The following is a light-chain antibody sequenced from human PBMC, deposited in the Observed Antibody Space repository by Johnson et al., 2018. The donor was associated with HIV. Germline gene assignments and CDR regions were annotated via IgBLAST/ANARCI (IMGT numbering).Light chain of an antibody. J-gene: IGLJ1*01. V-gene: IGLV1-51*02. CDR2: ENN. CDR3: GTWDSSLGTYV. Sequence: QSVLTQPPSVSAAPGQKVTISCSGSSSNIGNNYVSWYQQLPGTAPKLLIYENNKRPSGIPDRFSGSKSGTSATLDITGLQTGDEADYYFGTWDSSLGTYVFGTGAKVTVL. CDR1: SSNIGNNY.